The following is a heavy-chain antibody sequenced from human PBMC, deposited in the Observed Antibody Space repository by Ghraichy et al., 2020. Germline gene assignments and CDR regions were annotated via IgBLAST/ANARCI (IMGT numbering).Heavy chain of an antibody. V-gene: IGHV3-23*01. D-gene: IGHD2-2*01. CDR2: ISGSGGST. CDR3: ANPVVPATTTNYGMDV. CDR1: GFTFSSYA. J-gene: IGHJ6*02. Sequence: GESLKLSCAASGFTFSSYAMSWVRQAPGKGLEWVSAISGSGGSTYYADSVKGRFTISRDNSKNTLYLQMNSLRAEDTAVYYCANPVVPATTTNYGMDVWGQGTTVTVSS.